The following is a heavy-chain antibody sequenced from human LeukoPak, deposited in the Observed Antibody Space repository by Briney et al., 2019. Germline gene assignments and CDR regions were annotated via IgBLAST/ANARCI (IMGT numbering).Heavy chain of an antibody. Sequence: SETLSLTCTVSGGSISSSSYYWGWLPQPPGKGLEWIGSIYYSGSTYYNPSLKSRVTMSVDTSKNQFSLKLSSVTAADTAVYYCSRALLWFGELSHYYYYGMDVWGQGTTVTVSS. D-gene: IGHD3-10*01. CDR1: GGSISSSSYY. V-gene: IGHV4-39*07. CDR3: SRALLWFGELSHYYYYGMDV. CDR2: IYYSGST. J-gene: IGHJ6*02.